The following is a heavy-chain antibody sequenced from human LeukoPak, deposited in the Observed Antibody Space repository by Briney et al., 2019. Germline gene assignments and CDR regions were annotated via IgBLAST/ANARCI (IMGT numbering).Heavy chain of an antibody. CDR2: IIPMFGTA. D-gene: IGHD6-13*01. J-gene: IGHJ5*02. CDR3: ATSIPAAGLNWFDP. V-gene: IGHV1-69*05. Sequence: WASVKVSCKASGGTFSSYAISWVRQAPGQGLEWLGGIIPMFGTANYAQKFQGRVTITTDESTSTAYMELSSLRSEDTAVYYCATSIPAAGLNWFDPWGQGTLVTVSS. CDR1: GGTFSSYA.